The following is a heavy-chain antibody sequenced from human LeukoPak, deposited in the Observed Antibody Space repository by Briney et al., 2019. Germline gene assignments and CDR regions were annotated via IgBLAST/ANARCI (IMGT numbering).Heavy chain of an antibody. CDR1: GFTFRDYW. V-gene: IGHV3-7*01. CDR3: ARDSTVATYYGVDV. Sequence: GGSLRLSCGASGFTFRDYWMSWVRQAPGKGLEWVANIQSDGNEKNYIDSVQGRFTISRDNAKTSLYLQMNSLRAEDTAVYYCARDSTVATYYGVDVWGQGTTVTVSS. CDR2: IQSDGNEK. D-gene: IGHD6-19*01. J-gene: IGHJ6*02.